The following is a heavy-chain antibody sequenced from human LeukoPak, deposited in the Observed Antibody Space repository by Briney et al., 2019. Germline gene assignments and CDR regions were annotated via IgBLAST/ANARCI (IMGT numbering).Heavy chain of an antibody. CDR1: GYSFNSHG. V-gene: IGHV1-18*04. D-gene: IGHD1-26*01. CDR2: VSAYNGFT. Sequence: ASVKVSCKASGYSFNSHGIHWVRQAPGQGLEWMGWVSAYNGFTNYAEKFQGRVTMTTDTSTGTAYMELRSLTSDDTALYYCARDRIAKLGGSYRYNCFDPWGQGTLVTVSS. CDR3: ARDRIAKLGGSYRYNCFDP. J-gene: IGHJ5*02.